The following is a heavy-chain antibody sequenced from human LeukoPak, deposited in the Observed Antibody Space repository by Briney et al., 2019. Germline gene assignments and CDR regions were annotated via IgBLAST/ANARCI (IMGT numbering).Heavy chain of an antibody. V-gene: IGHV1-69*01. D-gene: IGHD4-17*01. CDR3: AGGPASFYGDYWYFDL. CDR1: GGTFSRNA. CDR2: INPIFGKK. Sequence: ASVKVSCKAAGGTFSRNAIIWVRQAPGKGREFMGGINPIFGKKHYAHKFQDRVTITADESTSTAYMELSSLRAEDTAVYYCAGGPASFYGDYWYFDLWGRGTLVTVSS. J-gene: IGHJ2*01.